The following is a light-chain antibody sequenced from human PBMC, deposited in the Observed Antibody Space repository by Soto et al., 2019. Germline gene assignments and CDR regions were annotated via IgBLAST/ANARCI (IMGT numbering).Light chain of an antibody. CDR1: SSNIGNNA. CDR3: AAWDDSLNAVL. Sequence: QSVLTQPPSVSEAPGQRVTISCSGSSSNIGNNAVNWYQQLPGKAPRLLIYYDNLLPSGVSDRFSGSKSGTSASLAISGLQSEDEADYSGAAWDDSLNAVLFGGGTKLTVL. CDR2: YDN. J-gene: IGLJ2*01. V-gene: IGLV1-36*01.